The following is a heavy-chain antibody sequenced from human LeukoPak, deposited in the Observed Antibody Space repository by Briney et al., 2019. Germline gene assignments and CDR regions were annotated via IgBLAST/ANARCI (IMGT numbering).Heavy chain of an antibody. V-gene: IGHV3-30*18. Sequence: GGSLRLSCAASGFTFSSYGMHWVRQAPGKGLEWVAVISYDGSNKYYADSVKGRFTISRDNSKNTLYLQMNSLRAEDTAVYYCAKDYDILTGYYNPPTPIAPIDYWGQGTLVTVSS. CDR2: ISYDGSNK. CDR1: GFTFSSYG. J-gene: IGHJ4*02. CDR3: AKDYDILTGYYNPPTPIAPIDY. D-gene: IGHD3-9*01.